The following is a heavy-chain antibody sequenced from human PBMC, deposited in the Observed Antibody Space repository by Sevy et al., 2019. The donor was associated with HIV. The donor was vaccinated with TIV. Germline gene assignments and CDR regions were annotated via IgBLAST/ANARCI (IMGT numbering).Heavy chain of an antibody. J-gene: IGHJ6*02. D-gene: IGHD1-7*01. CDR3: ARTYKWNYGLSLSYGIDV. CDR2: IYYSGST. V-gene: IGHV4-31*03. Sequence: SETLSLTCTVFGDSISSGGYFWSWIRQHPGKGLEWIGYIYYSGSTYYNPSLKSRVTISVDTSKNQFSLILSSVTAADTAVYYCARTYKWNYGLSLSYGIDVWGQGTTVTVSS. CDR1: GDSISSGGYF.